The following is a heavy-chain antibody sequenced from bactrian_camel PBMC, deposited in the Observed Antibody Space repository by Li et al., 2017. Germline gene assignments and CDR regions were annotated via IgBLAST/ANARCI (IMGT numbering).Heavy chain of an antibody. Sequence: VQLVESGGGSAQAGGSLRLSCAASGLTGGYARLGWFRQAPGKEREGVASLWTGGGDTVYADSVLGRFTLSQDSDNNTVSLQMNSLQPEDTAMYYCAADLLVGSYYCRIRAGKPDFQYWGQGTQVTVS. CDR2: LWTGGGDT. V-gene: IGHV3S63*01. CDR1: GLTGGYAR. D-gene: IGHD2*01. CDR3: AADLLVGSYYCRIRAGKPDFQY. J-gene: IGHJ4*01.